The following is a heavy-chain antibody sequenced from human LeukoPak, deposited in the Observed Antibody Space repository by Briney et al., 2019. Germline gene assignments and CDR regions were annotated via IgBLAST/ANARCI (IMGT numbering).Heavy chain of an antibody. CDR2: IYSGGST. CDR3: ARRPPTNWGLDY. J-gene: IGHJ4*02. CDR1: GFTVSGNY. Sequence: GGSLRLSCAASGFTVSGNYMSWVRQAPGKGLGWVSVIYSGGSTYYADSVKGRFTISRDNSKNTLYLQMNSLRAEDTAVYYCARRPPTNWGLDYWGQGTLVTVSS. V-gene: IGHV3-53*01. D-gene: IGHD7-27*01.